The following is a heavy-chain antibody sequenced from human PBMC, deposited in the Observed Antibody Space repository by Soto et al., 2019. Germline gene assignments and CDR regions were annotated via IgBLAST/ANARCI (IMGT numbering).Heavy chain of an antibody. J-gene: IGHJ4*02. CDR1: GASISTSSYY. Sequence: PSETLSLTCTVSGASISTSSYYWGWVRQPPGKGLEWIGSIYYSGSTYYNPSLKSRVTISVDTSKNRFSLKLSSVTAADTAVYYCARTIFGVVIILGYWGQGTLVTVSS. CDR2: IYYSGST. V-gene: IGHV4-39*01. CDR3: ARTIFGVVIILGY. D-gene: IGHD3-3*01.